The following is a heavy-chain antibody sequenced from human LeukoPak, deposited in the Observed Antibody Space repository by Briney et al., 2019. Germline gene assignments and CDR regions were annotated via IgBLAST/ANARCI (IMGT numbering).Heavy chain of an antibody. CDR1: RGTFSSYA. D-gene: IGHD5-18*01. CDR2: IIPIFGTA. V-gene: IGHV1-69*13. Sequence: SAVKVSCKTSRGTFSSYAISWVRQAAGQELEWMGGIIPIFGTANYAQKFQGRVTITADESTSTAYMELSRLRSEDTAVYYCARDRGRQLWFRYYYYGMDVWGQGTTVTVSS. CDR3: ARDRGRQLWFRYYYYGMDV. J-gene: IGHJ6*02.